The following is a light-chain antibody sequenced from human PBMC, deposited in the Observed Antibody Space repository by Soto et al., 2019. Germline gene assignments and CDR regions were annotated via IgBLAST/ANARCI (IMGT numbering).Light chain of an antibody. CDR2: EVS. CDR1: SSDIGAYKF. V-gene: IGLV2-8*01. J-gene: IGLJ2*01. Sequence: QSALTQPPSASGSPGQSVAISCTGTSSDIGAYKFVSWYQQHPGKAPKLIIYEVSIRPSGVPDRFSGSKSRNTASLTVSGLLAEDEADYYCSLYAGTNSVVFGGGTQLTVL. CDR3: SLYAGTNSVV.